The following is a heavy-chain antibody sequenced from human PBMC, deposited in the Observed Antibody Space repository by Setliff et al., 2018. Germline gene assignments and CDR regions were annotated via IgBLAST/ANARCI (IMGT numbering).Heavy chain of an antibody. V-gene: IGHV1-2*02. CDR3: ARDRFYNSWSGTSITAPHDAFDI. CDR1: GYTFTGHY. J-gene: IGHJ3*02. D-gene: IGHD3-3*01. Sequence: ASVKVSCKASGYTFTGHYIHWVRQAPGQGLEWMGWINPRTGVTNYAQKFQGRVTMTSDTSTNTVYLEVSSLRSEDTAVYFCARDRFYNSWSGTSITAPHDAFDIWGQGTMVTVSS. CDR2: INPRTGVT.